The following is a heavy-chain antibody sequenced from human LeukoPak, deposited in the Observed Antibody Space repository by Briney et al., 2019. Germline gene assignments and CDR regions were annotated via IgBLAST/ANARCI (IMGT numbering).Heavy chain of an antibody. D-gene: IGHD1-1*01. CDR3: ARFNGLERRMPFDY. J-gene: IGHJ4*02. Sequence: TSETLSLTCTVSGGSISSYYWNWIRQPPGKGLEWIGYIYNSGNTNYNPSLKSRVTISVDTSKKQFSLKLSSVTDADTAVYYCARFNGLERRMPFDYWGQGTLVTVSS. V-gene: IGHV4-59*01. CDR2: IYNSGNT. CDR1: GGSISSYY.